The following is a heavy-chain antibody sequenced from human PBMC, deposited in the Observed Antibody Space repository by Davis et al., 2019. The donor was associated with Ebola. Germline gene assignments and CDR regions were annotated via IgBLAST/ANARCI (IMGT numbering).Heavy chain of an antibody. CDR1: GYKFPSYY. CDR2: ISGYNGKT. CDR3: ARADPGDPEDY. J-gene: IGHJ4*02. Sequence: ASVKVSCKASGYKFPSYYIAWVRQAPGRGLEWMGWISGYNGKTDYAQIVQGRVSMTVDTSTSTAYMELRSLRSDDTALYFCARADPGDPEDYWGQGTVVTVSS. V-gene: IGHV1-18*01.